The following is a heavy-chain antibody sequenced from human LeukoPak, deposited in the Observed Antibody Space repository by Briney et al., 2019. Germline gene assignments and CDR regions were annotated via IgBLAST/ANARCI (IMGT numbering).Heavy chain of an antibody. CDR1: GGSISSSSYY. CDR2: TRNKANSYTT. CDR3: ARTSGSYSGGAFDI. Sequence: PSETLSLTCTVSGGSISSSSYYWGWIRQPPGKGLEWVGRTRNKANSYTTEYAASVRGRFTFSRDDSKNSLSLQMNSLKTEDTAMYYCARTSGSYSGGAFDIWGQGTMVTVSS. D-gene: IGHD1-26*01. V-gene: IGHV3-72*01. J-gene: IGHJ3*02.